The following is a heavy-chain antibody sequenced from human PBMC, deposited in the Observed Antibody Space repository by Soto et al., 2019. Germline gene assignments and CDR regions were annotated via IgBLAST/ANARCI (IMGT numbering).Heavy chain of an antibody. V-gene: IGHV4-31*03. CDR2: ISHTGST. CDR1: GDSISTPEFF. CDR3: ARDSTMVCALRGLDV. Sequence: QLQASGPGLVKSSQTMSLTCTVSGDSISTPEFFWAWVRQPPGGGLEWIGYISHTGSTYQNPSLQRRLTLSIDTSKGQFSPHLSSVTAAATATYYWARDSTMVCALRGLDVWCQGITVTVSS. J-gene: IGHJ6*02. D-gene: IGHD2-8*01.